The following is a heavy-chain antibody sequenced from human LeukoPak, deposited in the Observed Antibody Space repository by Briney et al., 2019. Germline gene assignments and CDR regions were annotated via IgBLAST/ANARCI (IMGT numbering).Heavy chain of an antibody. CDR2: ISSSSTYI. CDR3: APSYGSGSYPLDF. V-gene: IGHV3-21*01. D-gene: IGHD3-10*01. CDR1: GFTFSSYT. Sequence: GGSLRLSCAASGFTFSSYTMNWVRQAPGKGLEWVSSISSSSTYIYYADSVKGRFTISRDSAKNSLYLQMNSLRAEDTALYYCAPSYGSGSYPLDFWGQGTLVTVSS. J-gene: IGHJ4*02.